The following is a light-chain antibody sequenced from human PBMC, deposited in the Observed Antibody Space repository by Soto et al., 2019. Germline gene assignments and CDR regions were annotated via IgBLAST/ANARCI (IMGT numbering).Light chain of an antibody. CDR1: QSVSSY. J-gene: IGKJ1*01. Sequence: EIVLTQSPATLSLSPGERATLSCRASQSVSSYLAWYPQKPGQAPRLLIYDASNSATGIPARFSGSGSGTDFTLTISSLEPEDFAGYYCQQRSNWLWTFGQGTKVEIK. V-gene: IGKV3-11*01. CDR2: DAS. CDR3: QQRSNWLWT.